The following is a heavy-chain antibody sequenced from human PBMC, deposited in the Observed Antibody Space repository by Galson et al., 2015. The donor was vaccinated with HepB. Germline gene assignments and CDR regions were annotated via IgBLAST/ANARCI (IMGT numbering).Heavy chain of an antibody. J-gene: IGHJ4*02. Sequence: SLRLSCAASGFTFSSYSMNWVRQAPGKGLEWVSSISSSSSYIYYADSVKGRFTISRDNAKNSLYLQMNSLRAEDTAVYYCARDLWFGELPYYFDYWGQGTLVTVSS. V-gene: IGHV3-21*01. CDR3: ARDLWFGELPYYFDY. CDR2: ISSSSSYI. CDR1: GFTFSSYS. D-gene: IGHD3-10*01.